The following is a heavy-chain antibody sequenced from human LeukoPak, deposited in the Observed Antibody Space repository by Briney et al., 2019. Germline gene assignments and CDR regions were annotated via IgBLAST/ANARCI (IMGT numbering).Heavy chain of an antibody. CDR2: INYSGTT. V-gene: IGHV4-31*03. CDR3: ARHLVGSAGGDFDY. Sequence: SQTLSLTCTVSGASISSGGYYWSWIRQHPGKGLEWIGHINYSGTTYYKPSLKSRVTISVDTSKNQFSLKLSSVNAADTAVYYCARHLVGSAGGDFDYWGQGTLVTVSS. CDR1: GASISSGGYY. J-gene: IGHJ4*02. D-gene: IGHD1-26*01.